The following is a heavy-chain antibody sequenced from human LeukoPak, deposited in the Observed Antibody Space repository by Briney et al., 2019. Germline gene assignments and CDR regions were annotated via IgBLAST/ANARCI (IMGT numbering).Heavy chain of an antibody. CDR3: AKAGLNMIVVVPTGYFDY. CDR2: ISGSGGST. J-gene: IGHJ4*02. V-gene: IGHV3-23*01. D-gene: IGHD3-22*01. Sequence: GGSLRLSCAASGFTFSSYAMSWVRQAPGKGLEWVSAISGSGGSTYYADSVKGRFTISRDNSKNTLYLQMNSLRAEDTAVYYCAKAGLNMIVVVPTGYFDYWGQGTLVTVSS. CDR1: GFTFSSYA.